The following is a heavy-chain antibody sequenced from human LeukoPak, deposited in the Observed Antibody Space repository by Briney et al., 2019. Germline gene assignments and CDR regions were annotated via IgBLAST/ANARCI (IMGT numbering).Heavy chain of an antibody. Sequence: SETLSLTCTVSGGSISSYYWSWIRQPAGKGLERIGRIYTSGSTNYNPSLKSRVTMSVDTSKNQFSLKLSSVTAADTAVYYCATYFYGEYSAYYFDYWGQGTLVTVSS. V-gene: IGHV4-4*07. D-gene: IGHD4-17*01. CDR2: IYTSGST. CDR1: GGSISSYY. J-gene: IGHJ4*02. CDR3: ATYFYGEYSAYYFDY.